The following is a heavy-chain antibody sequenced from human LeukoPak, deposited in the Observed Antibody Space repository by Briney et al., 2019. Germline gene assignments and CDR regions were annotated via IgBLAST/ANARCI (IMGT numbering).Heavy chain of an antibody. CDR3: ARRTRLGSGWGFDF. V-gene: IGHV4-34*01. D-gene: IGHD6-19*01. Sequence: SETLSLTCAVYGGSFSGYYWTWIRQSPGKGLEWIGEINDSENTNYNESLKSRVTILVDTSKNQFSMRLTSVTAADTAVYYCARRTRLGSGWGFDFWGQGSLVTVSS. J-gene: IGHJ4*02. CDR2: INDSENT. CDR1: GGSFSGYY.